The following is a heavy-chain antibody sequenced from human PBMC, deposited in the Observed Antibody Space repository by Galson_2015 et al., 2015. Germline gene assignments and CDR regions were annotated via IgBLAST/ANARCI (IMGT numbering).Heavy chain of an antibody. CDR1: GYTFTSYG. CDR3: ARDGALGWELAAFDI. CDR2: ISAYNGNT. Sequence: SVKVSCKASGYTFTSYGISWVRQAPGQGLEWMGWISAYNGNTNYAQKLQGRVTMTTDTSTSTAYMELRSLRSDDTAVYYCARDGALGWELAAFDIWAKGQWSPSLQ. D-gene: IGHD1-26*01. V-gene: IGHV1-18*01. J-gene: IGHJ3*02.